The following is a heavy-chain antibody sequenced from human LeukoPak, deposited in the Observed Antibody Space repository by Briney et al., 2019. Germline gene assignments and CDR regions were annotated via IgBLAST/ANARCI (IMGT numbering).Heavy chain of an antibody. V-gene: IGHV3-23*01. CDR3: AKIPGVVDY. J-gene: IGHJ4*02. CDR2: ISGGGGST. Sequence: GGSLRLSCAAPGFTFSSYAMSWVRQAPGKGLEWVSTISGGGGSTYYADSVKGRFTISRDNSKNTLFLQMNSLRAEDTAVYYCAKIPGVVDYWGQGTLVIVSS. D-gene: IGHD2-15*01. CDR1: GFTFSSYA.